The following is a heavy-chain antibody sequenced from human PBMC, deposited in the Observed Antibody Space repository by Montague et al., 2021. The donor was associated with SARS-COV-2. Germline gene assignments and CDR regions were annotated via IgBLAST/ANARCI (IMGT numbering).Heavy chain of an antibody. D-gene: IGHD3-10*01. J-gene: IGHJ4*02. CDR2: ISYNSENT. V-gene: IGHV3-9*01. CDR3: AKDVYYGSGNYWQAFDY. Sequence: SLGLSCAASGFTFGDYAMHWVRQTPGKGLEWVSGISYNSENTGYADSVKGRFTISRDNAKNSLYLQMNSLRTDDTALYYCAKDVYYGSGNYWQAFDYWGQGTLVTVSS. CDR1: GFTFGDYA.